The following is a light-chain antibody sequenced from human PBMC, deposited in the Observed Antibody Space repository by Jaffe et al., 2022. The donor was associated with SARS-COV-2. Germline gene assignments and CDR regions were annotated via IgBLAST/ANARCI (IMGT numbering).Light chain of an antibody. Sequence: IQLTQSPSFLSASVGDRVTITCRASQGITNFLAWYQQEPGKAPKPLIYAASTLQTGVPSRFSGTGFGTEFTLTINSLQPEDFATYYCQQLNSYPLTFGGGTKVEIK. J-gene: IGKJ4*01. CDR3: QQLNSYPLT. V-gene: IGKV1-9*01. CDR1: QGITNF. CDR2: AAS.